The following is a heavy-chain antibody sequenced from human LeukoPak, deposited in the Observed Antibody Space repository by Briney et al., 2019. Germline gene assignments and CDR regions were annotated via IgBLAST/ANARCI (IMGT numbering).Heavy chain of an antibody. Sequence: PSETLSLTCTVSGGSISSYYWSWIRQPAGQGLEWIGRIYTSGSTNYNPSLTSRVTMSVDTSKNQFSLTLSSVTAADTAVYYCARGEPRGYYDSSGYYSWGQGTLVTVSS. CDR1: GGSISSYY. V-gene: IGHV4-4*07. CDR2: IYTSGST. D-gene: IGHD3-22*01. CDR3: ARGEPRGYYDSSGYYS. J-gene: IGHJ4*02.